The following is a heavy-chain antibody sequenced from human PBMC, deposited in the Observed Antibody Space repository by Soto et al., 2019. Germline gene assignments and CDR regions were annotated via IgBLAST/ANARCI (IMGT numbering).Heavy chain of an antibody. J-gene: IGHJ6*03. D-gene: IGHD3-3*01. Sequence: ASVKVSCKASGYTFTSYDINWVRQATGQGLEWMGWMNPNSGNTGYAQKFQGRVTMTRNTSMSTAYMELSSLRSEDTAVYYCARGGFWSGYYGGGYYYYMDVWGKGTTVTVSS. CDR3: ARGGFWSGYYGGGYYYYMDV. V-gene: IGHV1-8*01. CDR2: MNPNSGNT. CDR1: GYTFTSYD.